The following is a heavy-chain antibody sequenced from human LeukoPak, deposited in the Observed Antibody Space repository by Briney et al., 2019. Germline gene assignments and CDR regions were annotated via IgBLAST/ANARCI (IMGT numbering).Heavy chain of an antibody. CDR1: GFTFSNYW. CDR2: INQGGSEK. V-gene: IGHV3-7*04. CDR3: ARGQQLVY. D-gene: IGHD6-13*01. J-gene: IGHJ4*02. Sequence: GGSLRLSCAASGFTFSNYWMSWVRQAPGKGLEWVANINQGGSEKYYVDSVKGRFTISRDNAKNSLYLQMNSLRAEDTAVYYCARGQQLVYWGQGTLVTVSS.